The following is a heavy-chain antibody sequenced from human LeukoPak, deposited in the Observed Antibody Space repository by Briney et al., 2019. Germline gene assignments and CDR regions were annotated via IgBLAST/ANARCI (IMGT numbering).Heavy chain of an antibody. D-gene: IGHD6-19*01. CDR2: ISYDGSNK. V-gene: IGHV3-30*18. CDR1: GFTFSSYG. J-gene: IGHJ4*02. Sequence: PGGSLRLSCAASGFTFSSYGMHWVRQAPGKGLEWVAVISYDGSNKYYADSVKGRFTISRDNSKNTLYLQMNSLRAEDTAVYYCAKDHDSSGWFNYFDYWGQGTLVTVSS. CDR3: AKDHDSSGWFNYFDY.